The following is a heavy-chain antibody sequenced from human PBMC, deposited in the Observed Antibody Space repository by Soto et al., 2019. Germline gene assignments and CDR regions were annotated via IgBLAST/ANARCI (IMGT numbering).Heavy chain of an antibody. Sequence: GASVKVSCKASGYTFTSYGISWVRQAPGQGLERMGWISAYNGNTNYAQKLQGRVTMTTDTSTSTAYMELRSLRSDDTAVYYCASSIAAAHNFDYRGQGTLVTVSS. J-gene: IGHJ4*02. D-gene: IGHD6-13*01. CDR2: ISAYNGNT. CDR1: GYTFTSYG. CDR3: ASSIAAAHNFDY. V-gene: IGHV1-18*01.